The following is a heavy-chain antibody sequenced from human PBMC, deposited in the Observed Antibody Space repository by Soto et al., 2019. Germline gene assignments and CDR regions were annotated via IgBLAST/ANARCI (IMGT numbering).Heavy chain of an antibody. CDR3: ARDRGGYGMDV. CDR1: GDSISGGYY. V-gene: IGHV4-31*03. CDR2: VSPSGTT. J-gene: IGHJ6*02. Sequence: QVQLQESGPGLVKPSQTLSLTCTVSGDSISGGYYWSWIRQHPGKGLEWIGYVSPSGTTYYNPSLHGRVSISRDTSKNQFSLEVTSVTAADTAVYHCARDRGGYGMDVWGQGTTVTVSS.